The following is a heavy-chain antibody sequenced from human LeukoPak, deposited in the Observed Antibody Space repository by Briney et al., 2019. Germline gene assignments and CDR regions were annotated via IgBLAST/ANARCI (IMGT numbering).Heavy chain of an antibody. D-gene: IGHD5-24*01. CDR3: ARGDGYNFYDS. J-gene: IGHJ4*02. CDR1: GFTVSRNY. Sequence: GGSLRLSSAASGFTVSRNYMSWVRQAPGKGLEWVSVIYIDGNTYYADSVRGRFTISRDNSKNTVYLQMNSLRAEDTAVYYCARGDGYNFYDSWGQGTLVTVSS. V-gene: IGHV3-66*01. CDR2: IYIDGNT.